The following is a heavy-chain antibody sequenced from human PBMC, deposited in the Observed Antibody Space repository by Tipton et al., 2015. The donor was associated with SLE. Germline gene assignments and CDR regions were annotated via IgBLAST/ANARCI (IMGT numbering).Heavy chain of an antibody. CDR1: GFTFSSYA. V-gene: IGHV3-64*01. CDR3: AILDTTPSSF. Sequence: SLRLSCAASGFTFSSYAMHWVRQAPGKGLEYVSAISSNGGSTYYANSVKGRFTISRDNSKNTLYLQMNNLGTEDTAVYYCAILDTTPSSFWGQGTLVTVSS. D-gene: IGHD1-1*01. J-gene: IGHJ4*02. CDR2: ISSNGGST.